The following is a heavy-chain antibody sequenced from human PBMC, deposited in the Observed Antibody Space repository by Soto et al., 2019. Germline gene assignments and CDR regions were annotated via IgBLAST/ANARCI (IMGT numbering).Heavy chain of an antibody. CDR1: GYIFTSFG. Sequence: QVQLVQSGAEVKKPGASVKVSCKASGYIFTSFGITWVRQAPGQGLEWMGWVSTYNGNTKYAQKLQGRVTMSTDTSTSTAYMELRSLRSDETAVYCCTGGAGQGSGSYDWGQGTLVTVSS. J-gene: IGHJ4*02. V-gene: IGHV1-18*01. CDR3: TGGAGQGSGSYD. D-gene: IGHD3-10*01. CDR2: VSTYNGNT.